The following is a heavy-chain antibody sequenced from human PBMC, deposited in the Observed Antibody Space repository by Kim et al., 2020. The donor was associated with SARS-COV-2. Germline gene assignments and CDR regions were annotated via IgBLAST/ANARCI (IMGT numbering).Heavy chain of an antibody. J-gene: IGHJ6*02. CDR2: INYSGST. CDR3: ARGAYCSSTSCAQNPYGMDV. D-gene: IGHD2-2*01. Sequence: SETLSLTCAVYGWSLSGYYWIWIRHPPGKGLEWIGEINYSGSTTYNPSLKSRITISLDTSKNQFSLKLSSVTAADTPVYYCARGAYCSSTSCAQNPYGMDVWGQGITDTVSS. CDR1: GWSLSGYY. V-gene: IGHV4-34*01.